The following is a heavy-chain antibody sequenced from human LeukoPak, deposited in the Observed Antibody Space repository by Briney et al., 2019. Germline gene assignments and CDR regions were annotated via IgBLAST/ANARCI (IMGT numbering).Heavy chain of an antibody. V-gene: IGHV4-61*02. J-gene: IGHJ4*02. Sequence: SETLSLTCTVSGGSISSGSYYWSWIRQPAGKGLEWIGRIYTSGSTNYNPSLKSRVTISVDTSKNQFSLKLSSVTAADTAVYYCARELYYYDSSGYFPYYFDYWGQGTLVTVSS. CDR3: ARELYYYDSSGYFPYYFDY. D-gene: IGHD3-22*01. CDR1: GGSISSGSYY. CDR2: IYTSGST.